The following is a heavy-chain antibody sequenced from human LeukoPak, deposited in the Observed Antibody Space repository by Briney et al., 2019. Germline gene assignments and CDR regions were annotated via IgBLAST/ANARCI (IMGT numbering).Heavy chain of an antibody. CDR2: ISGSGGNT. V-gene: IGHV3-23*01. CDR1: IFPLCSYA. CDR3: AKDIYGGPGGGLAFHY. D-gene: IGHD2-15*01. J-gene: IGHJ4*02. Sequence: AGGSLSLSCAPSIFPLCSYAMSGVPQAPGKGLEWVSAISGSGGNTYYADSVKGRFTIHRENPKNTMSLRVHRLRHQDMSFYYCAKDIYGGPGGGLAFHYWGQGTLVTVSS.